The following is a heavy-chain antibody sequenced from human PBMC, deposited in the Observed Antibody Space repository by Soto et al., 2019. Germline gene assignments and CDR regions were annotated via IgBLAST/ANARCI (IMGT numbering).Heavy chain of an antibody. D-gene: IGHD3-22*01. CDR2: ISSSSSYI. CDR1: GFTFSSYS. V-gene: IGHV3-21*01. Sequence: GSLRLSCAASGFTFSSYSMNWVRQAPGKGPEWVSSISSSSSYIYYADSVKGRFTISRDNAKNSLYLQMNSLRAEDTAVYYCARETYYYDSSGYDKNWFDPWGQGTLVTVSS. CDR3: ARETYYYDSSGYDKNWFDP. J-gene: IGHJ5*02.